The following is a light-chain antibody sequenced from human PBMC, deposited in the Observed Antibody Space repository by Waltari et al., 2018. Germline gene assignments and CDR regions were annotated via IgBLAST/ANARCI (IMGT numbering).Light chain of an antibody. CDR3: CSYAGNYILI. J-gene: IGLJ2*01. Sequence: QSALTQPRSVSGSPGQSVTISCTGTSSDVGGYNYVSWYQQHPGKAPKLVIFDVNRRPSGVPDRFSGSKSGNTASLTISGLQAEDETDYYCCSYAGNYILIFGGGTKLTVL. CDR2: DVN. CDR1: SSDVGGYNY. V-gene: IGLV2-11*01.